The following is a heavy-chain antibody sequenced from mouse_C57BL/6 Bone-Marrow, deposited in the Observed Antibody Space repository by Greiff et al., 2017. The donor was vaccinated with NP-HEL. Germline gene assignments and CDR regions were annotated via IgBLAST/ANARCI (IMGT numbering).Heavy chain of an antibody. Sequence: QVQLKQPGAELVKPGASVKLSCKASGYTFTSYWMHWVKQRPGQGLEWIGMIHPNSGSTNYNEKFKSKATLTVDKSSSTAYMQLSSLTSEDSAVYYVARSGLLQALLAYWGQGTLVTVSA. CDR3: ARSGLLQALLAY. J-gene: IGHJ3*01. CDR1: GYTFTSYW. D-gene: IGHD3-1*01. V-gene: IGHV1-64*01. CDR2: IHPNSGST.